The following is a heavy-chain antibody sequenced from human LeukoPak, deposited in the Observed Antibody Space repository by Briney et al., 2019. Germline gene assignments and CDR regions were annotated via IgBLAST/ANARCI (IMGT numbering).Heavy chain of an antibody. V-gene: IGHV1-2*02. CDR2: INPNSGGT. D-gene: IGHD2-15*01. CDR3: ARASYCSDGSCYSDY. Sequence: GASVRVSCKASGYTFTGFYMHWVRQAPGQGLEWMGGINPNSGGTNYAQKFQGRVTMTRDTSISTAYMELSRLRSDDTAVYYCARASYCSDGSCYSDYWLQGTLVSVSS. CDR1: GYTFTGFY. J-gene: IGHJ4*02.